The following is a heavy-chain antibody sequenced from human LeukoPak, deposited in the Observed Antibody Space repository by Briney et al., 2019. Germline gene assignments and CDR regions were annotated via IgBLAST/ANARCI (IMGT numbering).Heavy chain of an antibody. Sequence: GGSLRPSCAASGFTFNNYWIHWVRQAPGKGLVWVSRVNPGGSIANFADSVKGRFTISRDNAKNTVYLQTSSLTAEDTAVYYCVRGTYHAYYMDVWGKGTTVTVSS. CDR2: VNPGGSIA. V-gene: IGHV3-74*01. D-gene: IGHD3-16*01. J-gene: IGHJ6*03. CDR3: VRGTYHAYYMDV. CDR1: GFTFNNYW.